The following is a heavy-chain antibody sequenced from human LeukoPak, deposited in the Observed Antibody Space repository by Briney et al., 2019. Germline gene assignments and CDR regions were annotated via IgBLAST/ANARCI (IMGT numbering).Heavy chain of an antibody. CDR2: IYYSGST. CDR3: ARALHTPGWPYSGSPVRLFDY. J-gene: IGHJ4*02. V-gene: IGHV4-30-4*08. CDR1: GGSISSGGYY. Sequence: SETLSLTCTVSGGSISSGGYYWSWIRQPPGKGLERIGYIYYSGSTYYNPSLKSRVTISVDTSKNQFSLKLSSVTAADTAVYYCARALHTPGWPYSGSPVRLFDYWGQGTLVTVSS. D-gene: IGHD1-26*01.